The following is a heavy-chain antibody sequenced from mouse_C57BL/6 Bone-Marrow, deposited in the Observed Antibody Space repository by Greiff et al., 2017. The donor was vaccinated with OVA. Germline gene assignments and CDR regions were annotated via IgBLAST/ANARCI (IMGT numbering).Heavy chain of an antibody. CDR1: GYTFTSYG. CDR3: ARLRGAWFAY. Sequence: QVQLKQSGAELARPGASVKLSCKASGYTFTSYGISWVKQRTGQGLEWIGEIYPRSGNTYYNEKFKGMATLTADKSSSTAYMELRSLTSEDSAVYFCARLRGAWFAYWGQGTLVTVSA. V-gene: IGHV1-81*01. CDR2: IYPRSGNT. J-gene: IGHJ3*01. D-gene: IGHD2-12*01.